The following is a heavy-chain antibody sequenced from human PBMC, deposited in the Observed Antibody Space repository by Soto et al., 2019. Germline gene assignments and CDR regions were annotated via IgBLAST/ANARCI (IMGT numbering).Heavy chain of an antibody. CDR2: INHSGST. Sequence: SETLSLTCAVYGGSFSGYYWSWIRQPPGKGLEWIGEINHSGSTNYNPSLKSRVTISVDTSKNQFSLKLSSVTAADTAVYYWASLNYLWEVTTSDYWGQGTLVTVSS. J-gene: IGHJ4*02. V-gene: IGHV4-34*01. CDR3: ASLNYLWEVTTSDY. CDR1: GGSFSGYY. D-gene: IGHD4-17*01.